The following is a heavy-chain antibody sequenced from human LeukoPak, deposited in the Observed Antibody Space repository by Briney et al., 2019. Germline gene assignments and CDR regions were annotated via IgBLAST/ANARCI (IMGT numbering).Heavy chain of an antibody. D-gene: IGHD3-22*01. CDR1: GYSFTSYW. V-gene: IGHV5-51*01. J-gene: IGHJ3*02. CDR3: ASYYYDSSGYYGEAHDAFDI. CDR2: IYPGDSDT. Sequence: GESLKISCKGSGYSFTSYWIGWARQMPGKGLEWMGIIYPGDSDTRYSPSFQGQVTISADKSISTAYLQWSSLKASDTAMYYCASYYYDSSGYYGEAHDAFDIWGQGTMVTVSS.